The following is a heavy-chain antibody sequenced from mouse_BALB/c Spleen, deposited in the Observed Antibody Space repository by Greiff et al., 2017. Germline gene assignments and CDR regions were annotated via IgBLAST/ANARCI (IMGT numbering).Heavy chain of an antibody. D-gene: IGHD1-1*01. V-gene: IGHV14-3*02. CDR1: GFNIKDTY. CDR3: ARDFITGYFDV. Sequence: VQLQQSGAELVKPGASVKLSCTASGFNIKDTYMHWVKQRPEQGLEWIGRIDPANGNTKYDPKFQGKATITADTSSNTAYLQLSSLTSEDTAVYYCARDFITGYFDVWGAGTTVTVSS. CDR2: IDPANGNT. J-gene: IGHJ1*01.